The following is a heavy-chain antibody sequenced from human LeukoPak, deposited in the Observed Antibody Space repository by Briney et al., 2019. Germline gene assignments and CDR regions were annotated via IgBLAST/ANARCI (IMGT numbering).Heavy chain of an antibody. V-gene: IGHV3-7*01. J-gene: IGHJ4*02. Sequence: PGGSLRLSCAASGFTFSSYWMSWVRQAPGKGLEWVANIKQDGSEKYYVDSVKGRFTISRDNAKNSLYLQMNSLRAEDTAVYYCARGLGYDSSGYYYWGQGTLVTVSS. CDR1: GFTFSSYW. CDR3: ARGLGYDSSGYYY. CDR2: IKQDGSEK. D-gene: IGHD3-22*01.